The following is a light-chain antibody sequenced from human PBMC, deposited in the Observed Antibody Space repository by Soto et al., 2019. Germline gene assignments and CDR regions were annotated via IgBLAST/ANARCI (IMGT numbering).Light chain of an antibody. J-gene: IGKJ5*01. CDR1: QSINSNY. CDR3: QQYGSSPT. V-gene: IGKV3D-20*01. CDR2: DTS. Sequence: EIVLTQSPATLSLSPGERCTLSCGASQSINSNYLAWYQQKPSLAPRLVIYDTSMRTPGIPDRLTGSGSGTDFTLTISRLEPEDSAIYYCQQYGSSPTVGQGTRLEIK.